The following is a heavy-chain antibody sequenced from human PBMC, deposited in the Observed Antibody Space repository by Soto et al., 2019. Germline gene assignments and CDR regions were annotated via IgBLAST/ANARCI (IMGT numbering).Heavy chain of an antibody. J-gene: IGHJ4*02. Sequence: EVQLLESGGGLVQPGGSLRLSCAASGFTFSSYAMSWVRQAPGKGLEWVSAISGSGGSTYYADSVKGRFTISRDNSKNTLYLHMNSLRAEDTAVYYCARGIDTAMVPIGYWGQGTLVTVSS. CDR3: ARGIDTAMVPIGY. CDR2: ISGSGGST. CDR1: GFTFSSYA. D-gene: IGHD5-18*01. V-gene: IGHV3-23*01.